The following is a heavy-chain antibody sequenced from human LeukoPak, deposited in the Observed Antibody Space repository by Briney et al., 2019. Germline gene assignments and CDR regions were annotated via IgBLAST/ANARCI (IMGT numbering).Heavy chain of an antibody. CDR3: TRDDCSGGSCYLSDY. J-gene: IGHJ4*02. D-gene: IGHD2-15*01. Sequence: ASVKVSCKASGFTFTSHGISWVRQAPGHGLEWMGWISAYNGITDYAQKLQGRVTMTTDTSTRTAYMELRSLRSDDTAVYYCTRDDCSGGSCYLSDYWGQGTLVTVSS. CDR1: GFTFTSHG. V-gene: IGHV1-18*01. CDR2: ISAYNGIT.